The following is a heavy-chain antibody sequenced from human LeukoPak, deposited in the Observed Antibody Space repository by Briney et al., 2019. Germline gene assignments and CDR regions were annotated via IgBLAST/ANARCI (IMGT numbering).Heavy chain of an antibody. D-gene: IGHD2-15*01. V-gene: IGHV3-48*03. CDR3: AGDHYCSGGSCYPDY. CDR1: GFTFSSYE. CDR2: ISSSGSTI. J-gene: IGHJ4*02. Sequence: PGGSLRLSCAASGFTFSSYEMNWVRQAPGKGLEWVSYISSSGSTIYYADSVKGRFTISRDNAKNSLYLQMNSLRAEDTAVYYCAGDHYCSGGSCYPDYWGQGTLVTVSS.